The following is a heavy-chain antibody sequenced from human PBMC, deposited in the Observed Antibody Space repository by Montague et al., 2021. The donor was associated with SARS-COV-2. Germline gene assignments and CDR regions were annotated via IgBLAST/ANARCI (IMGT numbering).Heavy chain of an antibody. CDR1: VGSISNYY. Sequence: ETLSLTCTVSVGSISNYYWTWIRRPPGKGLEWIGYIYDSGSANYNPSLRSRSTISVDTSNNQFSLRLSSVTAADTAVYYCARAYCGGDCHVGPWGQGILVTVSS. CDR2: IYDSGSA. D-gene: IGHD2-21*02. CDR3: ARAYCGGDCHVGP. J-gene: IGHJ5*02. V-gene: IGHV4-59*01.